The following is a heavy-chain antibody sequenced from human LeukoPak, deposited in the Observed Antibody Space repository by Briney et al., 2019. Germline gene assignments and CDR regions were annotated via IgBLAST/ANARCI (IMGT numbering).Heavy chain of an antibody. J-gene: IGHJ4*02. V-gene: IGHV3-48*03. D-gene: IGHD6-13*01. CDR1: GLIFSNYE. CDR2: INDYCKSR. CDR3: ARARIAAPLLDY. Sequence: PGGSLSLSCAASGLIFSNYEMNWVRQTPGKGLEWVSYINDYCKSRNYVDSVKGRFAISRDNAKNSLYLQMNSLRVEDTAVYFCARARIAAPLLDYWGQGSLVTVS.